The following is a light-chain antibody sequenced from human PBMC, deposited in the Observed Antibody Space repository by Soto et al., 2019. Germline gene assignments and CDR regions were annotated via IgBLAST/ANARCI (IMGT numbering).Light chain of an antibody. CDR3: QQRSSWMWA. CDR2: DTS. CDR1: RSVSTY. J-gene: IGKJ1*01. V-gene: IGKV3-11*01. Sequence: EIVVTQSPATLSLSPGDRATLSCRASRSVSTYLAWYQQKPGQAPRLLIYDTSHRATGIPARFSGSGSGTDFTLTISNLEPEDFAVYYCQQRSSWMWAFGQGTRVEVK.